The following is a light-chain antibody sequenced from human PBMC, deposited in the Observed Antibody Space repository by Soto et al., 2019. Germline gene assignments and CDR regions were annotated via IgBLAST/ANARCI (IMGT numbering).Light chain of an antibody. Sequence: QSALTQPASVSGSPGQSITISCTGTSSDVGGYNYVSWYQQHPGKAPKVMIYEVSNRPSGGSNRFSGSKSGNTASLTISGLQAEDEADYYCCSYAGSNNFYVFGTGTKLTVL. V-gene: IGLV2-14*01. CDR2: EVS. CDR1: SSDVGGYNY. J-gene: IGLJ1*01. CDR3: CSYAGSNNFYV.